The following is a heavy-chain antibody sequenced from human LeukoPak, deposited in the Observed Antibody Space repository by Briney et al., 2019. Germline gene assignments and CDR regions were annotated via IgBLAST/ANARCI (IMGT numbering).Heavy chain of an antibody. CDR3: ARYYYDSSGYHYDDY. CDR1: GYTFTDYY. CDR2: INPNSGGT. V-gene: IGHV1-2*02. Sequence: ASVTVSCKASGYTFTDYYMHWVRQAPGQGLEWMGWINPNSGGTNYAQKFQGRVTMTRDTSISTAYMELSRLRSDDTAVYYCARYYYDSSGYHYDDYWGQGTLVTVSS. J-gene: IGHJ4*02. D-gene: IGHD3-22*01.